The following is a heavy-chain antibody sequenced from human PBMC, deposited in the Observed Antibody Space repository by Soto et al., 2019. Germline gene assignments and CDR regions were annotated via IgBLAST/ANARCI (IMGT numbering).Heavy chain of an antibody. CDR3: ARDLDTTGTLTYYYYGMEV. D-gene: IGHD4-17*01. CDR1: GYTFTSYY. V-gene: IGHV1-46*01. J-gene: IGHJ6*02. CDR2: INPSGGST. Sequence: ASVKFSCKASGYTFTSYYMHWVRQAPGQGLEWMGIINPSGGSTSYAQKFQGRVTMTRDTSTSTVYMELSSLRSEDTAVYYCARDLDTTGTLTYYYYGMEVWGEGTTVTVS.